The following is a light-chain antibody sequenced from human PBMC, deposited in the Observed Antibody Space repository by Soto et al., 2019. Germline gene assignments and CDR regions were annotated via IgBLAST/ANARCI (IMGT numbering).Light chain of an antibody. Sequence: DIQMTQSPSTLSASVGDRVTITCRASQTISRSLAWYQQKPGKAPKLLMYMASSLESGVPSRFSGSGSGTEFTLTISSLQPDDFATYYCQQYKSYSRTFGQGTKVDIK. J-gene: IGKJ1*01. CDR3: QQYKSYSRT. CDR2: MAS. CDR1: QTISRS. V-gene: IGKV1-5*03.